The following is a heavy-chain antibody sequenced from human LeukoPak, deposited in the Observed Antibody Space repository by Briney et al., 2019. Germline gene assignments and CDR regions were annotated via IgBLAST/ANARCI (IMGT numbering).Heavy chain of an antibody. V-gene: IGHV4-61*02. J-gene: IGHJ5*02. CDR1: GGSISSGSYY. Sequence: SETLSLTCTVSGGSISSGSYYWSWIRQPAGKGLEWIGRIYTSGSTNYNPSLKSRVTISVDTSKNQFSLKPSSVTAADTAVYYCARDLDCSTTTCYGWFDPWGQGTLVTVSS. D-gene: IGHD2-2*01. CDR3: ARDLDCSTTTCYGWFDP. CDR2: IYTSGST.